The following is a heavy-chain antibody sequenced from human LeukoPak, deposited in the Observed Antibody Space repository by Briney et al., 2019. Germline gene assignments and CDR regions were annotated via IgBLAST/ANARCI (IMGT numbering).Heavy chain of an antibody. CDR2: IYHSGST. CDR1: GGSISSSNW. Sequence: SETLSLTCAVSGGSISSSNWWSWVGQPPGKGLEWIGEIYHSGSTNYNPSLKSRVTISVDKSKNQFSLKLSSVTAADTAVYYCARSRRGSSWNYYYYGMDVWGQGTTVTVSS. J-gene: IGHJ6*02. CDR3: ARSRRGSSWNYYYYGMDV. V-gene: IGHV4-4*02. D-gene: IGHD6-13*01.